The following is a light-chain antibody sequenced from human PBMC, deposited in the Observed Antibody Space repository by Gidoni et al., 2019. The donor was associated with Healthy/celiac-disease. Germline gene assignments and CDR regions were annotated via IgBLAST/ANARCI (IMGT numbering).Light chain of an antibody. Sequence: DIVMTQSPDSLAVSLGERATINCKSSQSVLYSSNNKNYLAWYQQKPGQPPKLLIFWASTRESGVPDRFSGSGSGTDFTLTISSLQAEDVAVYYCQQYYNSPFTFSPGTKVDIK. J-gene: IGKJ3*01. CDR2: WAS. V-gene: IGKV4-1*01. CDR1: QSVLYSSNNKNY. CDR3: QQYYNSPFT.